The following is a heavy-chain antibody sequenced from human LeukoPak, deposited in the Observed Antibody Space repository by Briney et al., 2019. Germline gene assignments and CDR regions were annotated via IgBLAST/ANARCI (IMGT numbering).Heavy chain of an antibody. Sequence: SQTLSLTCAISGDSVSSNSAAWNWIRQSPSRGLEWLGRTYYRSKWYNDYAVSVKRRITINPDTSKNQFSLQLNSVTPEDTAVYYCARDFAYGDYGSYYYYGVDVWGQGTTVTVSS. CDR1: GDSVSSNSAA. CDR3: ARDFAYGDYGSYYYYGVDV. V-gene: IGHV6-1*01. J-gene: IGHJ6*02. D-gene: IGHD4-17*01. CDR2: TYYRSKWYN.